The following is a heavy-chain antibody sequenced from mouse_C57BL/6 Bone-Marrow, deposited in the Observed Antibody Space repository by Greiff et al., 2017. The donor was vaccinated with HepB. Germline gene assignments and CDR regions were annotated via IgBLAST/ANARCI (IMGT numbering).Heavy chain of an antibody. CDR1: GFTFSDYG. CDR2: ISSGSSTI. V-gene: IGHV5-17*01. CDR3: ARRGFYGSASYYFDY. Sequence: EVNVVESGGGLVKPGGSLKLSCAASGFTFSDYGMHWVRQAPEKGLEWVAYISSGSSTIYYADTVKGRFTISRDNAKNTLCLQMTSLRSEDTAMYYCARRGFYGSASYYFDYWGTGTTLTVSS. J-gene: IGHJ2*01. D-gene: IGHD1-1*01.